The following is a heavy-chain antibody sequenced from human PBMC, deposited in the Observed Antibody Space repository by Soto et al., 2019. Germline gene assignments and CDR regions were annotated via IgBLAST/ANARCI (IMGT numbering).Heavy chain of an antibody. Sequence: SVKVSFKASCYTFTSDGISWVRQGPGQGLEWMGWISAYNGNTNYAQKLQGRVTMTTDTSTSTAYMELRSLRSDDTAVYYCARGLRFLEWSPMDVWGQGTKVTVYS. V-gene: IGHV1-18*04. CDR2: ISAYNGNT. CDR3: ARGLRFLEWSPMDV. J-gene: IGHJ6*02. D-gene: IGHD3-3*01. CDR1: CYTFTSDG.